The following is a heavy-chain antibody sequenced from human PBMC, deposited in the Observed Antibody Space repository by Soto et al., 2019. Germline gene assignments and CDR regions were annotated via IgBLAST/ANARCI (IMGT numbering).Heavy chain of an antibody. CDR2: ISSSGSTI. D-gene: IGHD5-18*01. Sequence: PGGSLRLSCAASGFTFSDYYMSWIRQAPGKGLEWVSYISSSGSTIYYADSVKGRFTISRDNAKNSLYLQMNSLRAEDTAVYYCASSYSYGSPPFDYWGQGTLVTVSS. CDR1: GFTFSDYY. J-gene: IGHJ4*02. CDR3: ASSYSYGSPPFDY. V-gene: IGHV3-11*01.